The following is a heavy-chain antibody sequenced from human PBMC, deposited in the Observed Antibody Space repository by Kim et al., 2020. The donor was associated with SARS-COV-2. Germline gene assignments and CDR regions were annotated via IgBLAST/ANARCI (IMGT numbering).Heavy chain of an antibody. Sequence: ASVKVSCKASGYTFTSYDINWVRQATGQGLEWMGWMNPNSGNTGYAQKFQGRVTMTRNTSISTAYMELSSLRSEDTAVYYCARVPGIAVAGTNYYYYGMDVWGQGTTVTVSS. D-gene: IGHD6-19*01. CDR2: MNPNSGNT. CDR1: GYTFTSYD. V-gene: IGHV1-8*01. J-gene: IGHJ6*02. CDR3: ARVPGIAVAGTNYYYYGMDV.